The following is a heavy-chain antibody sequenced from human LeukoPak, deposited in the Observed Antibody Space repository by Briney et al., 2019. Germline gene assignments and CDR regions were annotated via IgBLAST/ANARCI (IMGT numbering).Heavy chain of an antibody. J-gene: IGHJ4*02. CDR3: VRYSRSITPAY. Sequence: GGSLRLSCAASGFTFSNHNMDWVRQAPGKGLEWVANIRQDGTDKQYVDSVKGRFTISRDNAKNSLFLQTDSLRAEDSAVYYCVRYSRSITPAYWGQGTLVSVSS. CDR2: IRQDGTDK. CDR1: GFTFSNHN. D-gene: IGHD2-21*01. V-gene: IGHV3-7*01.